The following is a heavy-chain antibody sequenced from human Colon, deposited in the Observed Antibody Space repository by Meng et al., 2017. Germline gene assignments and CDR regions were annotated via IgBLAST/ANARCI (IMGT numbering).Heavy chain of an antibody. CDR2: FYHTGNT. Sequence: SETLSLTCSVSGYSITSGYYRDWIRQSPGKGLEWIGTFYHTGNTYYNPSLKSRVSISLDRSKNQFSLRLTSVTAADTAIYYCARDAAITFGELIEGIDSWGQGTLVTVSS. CDR1: GYSITSGYY. J-gene: IGHJ4*02. D-gene: IGHD3-16*02. CDR3: ARDAAITFGELIEGIDS. V-gene: IGHV4-38-2*02.